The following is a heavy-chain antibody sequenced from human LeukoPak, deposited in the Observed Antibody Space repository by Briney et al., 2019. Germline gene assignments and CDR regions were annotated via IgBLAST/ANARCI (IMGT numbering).Heavy chain of an antibody. CDR2: IYYSGST. D-gene: IGHD5-18*01. CDR3: ARESGVYSYRHYYYYMDV. J-gene: IGHJ6*03. CDR1: GGSISSSSYY. Sequence: SETLSLTCTVSGGSISSSSYYWGWIRQPPWKGLEWIGSIYYSGSTYYNPSLKSRVTISVDTSKNQFSLKLSSVTAADTAVYYCARESGVYSYRHYYYYMDVWGKGTTVTVSS. V-gene: IGHV4-39*07.